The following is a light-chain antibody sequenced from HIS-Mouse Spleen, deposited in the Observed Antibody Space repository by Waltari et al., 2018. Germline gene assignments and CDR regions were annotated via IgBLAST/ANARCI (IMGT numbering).Light chain of an antibody. CDR1: SSDVGGYNY. Sequence: QSALTQPPSASGSPGQSVTIPCTGTSSDVGGYNYVSWYQQHPGKAPKLMIYEVSKRPSGVPDRFSGSKSGNTAYLTVSGLQAEDEADYYCSSYAGSNNLVFGGGTKLTVL. CDR2: EVS. V-gene: IGLV2-8*01. CDR3: SSYAGSNNLV. J-gene: IGLJ2*01.